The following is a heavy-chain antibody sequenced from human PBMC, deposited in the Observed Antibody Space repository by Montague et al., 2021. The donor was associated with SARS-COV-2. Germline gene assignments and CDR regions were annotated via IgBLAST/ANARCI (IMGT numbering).Heavy chain of an antibody. J-gene: IGHJ6*02. V-gene: IGHV4-34*01. CDR1: GGSFTDSY. CDR3: ARGQVTVFDILIAFAAAEAIDV. CDR2: SNDRGSS. Sequence: SETLSLTCAVYGGSFTDSYWTWIRQHPGEGREWRGESNDRGSSNYNTSPNNRVTITADKTTNQISLQLTSVTAADTATYYCARGQVTVFDILIAFAAAEAIDVWGQGTTVTVS. D-gene: IGHD3-16*02.